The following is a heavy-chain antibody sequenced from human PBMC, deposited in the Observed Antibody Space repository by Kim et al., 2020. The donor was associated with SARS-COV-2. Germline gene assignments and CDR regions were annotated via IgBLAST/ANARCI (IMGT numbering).Heavy chain of an antibody. D-gene: IGHD1-26*01. J-gene: IGHJ1*01. CDR3: ARGANSGSLFWYFHH. CDR1: GGTFSNYA. Sequence: SVKVSCKASGGTFSNYAISWVRQAPGQGLEWMGGIIPIYDTTNYAQKFQGRVTIIADKTASTAYMELSSLRSEDTAVYYCARGANSGSLFWYFHHWGQGTLVTVSS. CDR2: IIPIYDTT. V-gene: IGHV1-69*06.